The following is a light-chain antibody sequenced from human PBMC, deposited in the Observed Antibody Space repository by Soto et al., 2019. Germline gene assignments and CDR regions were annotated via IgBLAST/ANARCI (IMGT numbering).Light chain of an antibody. V-gene: IGLV7-46*01. J-gene: IGLJ2*01. CDR1: TGAVTSGHY. Sequence: QAVVTQEPSLTVSPGGTVTLTCGSSTGAVTSGHYPYWFQQKPGQAPRTLIYDTSNKHSWTPARFSGSLLGGKAALTLSGAQPEDEAEYYCLLSYSGSRSRVFGGGTKLTAL. CDR3: LLSYSGSRSRV. CDR2: DTS.